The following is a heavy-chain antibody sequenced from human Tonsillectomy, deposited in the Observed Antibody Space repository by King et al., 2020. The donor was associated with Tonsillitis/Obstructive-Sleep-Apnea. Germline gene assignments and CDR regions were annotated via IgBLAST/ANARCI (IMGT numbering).Heavy chain of an antibody. V-gene: IGHV3-15*01. J-gene: IGHJ4*01. CDR1: EFTFSNTW. D-gene: IGHD3-3*01. CDR2: IKSKADGGTT. CDR3: TTETPQLRFLEWQCFDH. Sequence: VQLVESGGGLVKPGGSLRLSCAVSEFTFSNTWMTWVRQAPGKGLEWVGRIKSKADGGTTDYAAPVQGRFTISRDDSKNTLYLQMNSLKTEDAAVYYYTTETPQLRFLEWQCFDHWGRGTLVTVSS.